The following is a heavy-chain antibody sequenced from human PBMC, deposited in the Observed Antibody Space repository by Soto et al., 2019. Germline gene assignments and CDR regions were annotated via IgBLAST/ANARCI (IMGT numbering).Heavy chain of an antibody. CDR2: IIPIFGTA. J-gene: IGHJ3*02. V-gene: IGHV1-69*06. Sequence: ASVKVSCKASGGTFSSYAISWVRQAPGQGLEWMGGIIPIFGTANYAQKFQGRVTITADKSTSTAYMELSSLRSEDTAVYYCARDAPTMVRGVSYAFDIWGQGTMVTVSS. CDR1: GGTFSSYA. CDR3: ARDAPTMVRGVSYAFDI. D-gene: IGHD3-10*01.